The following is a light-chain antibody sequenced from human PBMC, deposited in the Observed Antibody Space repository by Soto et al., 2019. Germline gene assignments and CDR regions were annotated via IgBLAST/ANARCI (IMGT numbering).Light chain of an antibody. CDR2: DVN. CDR3: CSYGGSFYV. Sequence: SVLTQPHSVSGSPGQSVAISFSGTNSDVGGYNYVSWYQQHPGKAPKLIIFDVNKRPSGVPDRFSGSKSGSTASLTISGLQAEDEADYYCCSYGGSFYVVGTGTKVTVL. V-gene: IGLV2-11*01. CDR1: NSDVGGYNY. J-gene: IGLJ1*01.